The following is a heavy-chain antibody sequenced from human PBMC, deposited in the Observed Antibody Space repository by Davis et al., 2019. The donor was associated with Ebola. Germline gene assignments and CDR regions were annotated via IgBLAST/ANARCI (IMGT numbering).Heavy chain of an antibody. D-gene: IGHD3-16*01. J-gene: IGHJ6*04. CDR2: IIPVFRTA. CDR1: GDTLTSYA. V-gene: IGHV1-69*13. CDR3: ARDLPLGAGMDV. Sequence: SVKVSCKAVGDTLTSYAMTWVRQAPGQGLEWMGGIIPVFRTANYAQKFQGRVTITADESTRTAYMELNGLRSEDTAVYYCARDLPLGAGMDVWGKGTTVTVSS.